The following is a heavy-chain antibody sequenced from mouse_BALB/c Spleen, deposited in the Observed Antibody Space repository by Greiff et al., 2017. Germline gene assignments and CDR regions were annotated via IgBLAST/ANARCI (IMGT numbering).Heavy chain of an antibody. Sequence: EVKVIESGPSLVKPSQTLSLTCSVTGDSITSGYWNWIRKFPGNKLEYMGYISYSGSTYYNPSLKSRISITGDTSKNQYYLQLNSVTTEDTATYYCARSYGYVGAMDYWGQGTSVTVSS. CDR2: ISYSGST. CDR1: GDSITSGY. J-gene: IGHJ4*01. D-gene: IGHD1-2*01. V-gene: IGHV3-8*02. CDR3: ARSYGYVGAMDY.